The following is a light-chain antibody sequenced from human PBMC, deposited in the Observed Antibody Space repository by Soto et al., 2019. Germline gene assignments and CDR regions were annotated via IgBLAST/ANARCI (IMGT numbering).Light chain of an antibody. J-gene: IGKJ3*01. V-gene: IGKV1-39*01. CDR3: QKTYSTPFT. Sequence: DIQMTQSPSSLSASVGDRVTITCRASQTISNYLNWYQEIPGKAPKLLIYAASNLQSGVPSRFSGSGSGTECTLTISNLQPEDFATYYCQKTYSTPFTFGPGTNVDI. CDR2: AAS. CDR1: QTISNY.